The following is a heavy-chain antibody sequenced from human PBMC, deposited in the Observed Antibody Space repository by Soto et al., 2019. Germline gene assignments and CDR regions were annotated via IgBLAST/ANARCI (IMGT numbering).Heavy chain of an antibody. CDR3: ARIQLGYDAFDI. CDR2: IRNKANNYAT. Sequence: EVQVVESGGGLVQPGGSLRLSCAASGFTFSDHYMDWVRQAPGKGLEWVGRIRNKANNYATEYAASVKGRFTISRDDSKNSLYLQMNSLETEDTAVYYCARIQLGYDAFDIWGQGTMVTVSS. D-gene: IGHD6-6*01. V-gene: IGHV3-72*01. J-gene: IGHJ3*02. CDR1: GFTFSDHY.